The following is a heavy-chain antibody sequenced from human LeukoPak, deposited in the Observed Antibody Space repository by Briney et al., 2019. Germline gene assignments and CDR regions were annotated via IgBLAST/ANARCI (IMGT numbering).Heavy chain of an antibody. J-gene: IGHJ4*02. CDR1: RFTFSSYW. CDR3: ARGFYSSDH. CDR2: INSDGSST. Sequence: GGSLRLSCAAARFTFSSYWMHWVRQAQGEGLGWVSRINSDGSSTSYADSVKGRFTISRDNAKNTLYLQMNSLRAEDTVVYYCARGFYSSDHWGQGTLVTASS. V-gene: IGHV3-74*01. D-gene: IGHD3-22*01.